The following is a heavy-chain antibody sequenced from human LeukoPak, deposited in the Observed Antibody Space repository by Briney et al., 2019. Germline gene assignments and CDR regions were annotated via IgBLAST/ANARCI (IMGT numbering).Heavy chain of an antibody. CDR2: IKQDGSEK. CDR3: ARDYPVAGRSAFDL. Sequence: PGGSLRLSCAASGFTFSSYWMSWVRQAPGKGLEWVANIKQDGSEKYYVDSVKGRFTISRDYAKNLLYLQMNSLRAEDTAVYYCARDYPVAGRSAFDLWGQGTMVTVSS. J-gene: IGHJ3*01. D-gene: IGHD6-19*01. CDR1: GFTFSSYW. V-gene: IGHV3-7*01.